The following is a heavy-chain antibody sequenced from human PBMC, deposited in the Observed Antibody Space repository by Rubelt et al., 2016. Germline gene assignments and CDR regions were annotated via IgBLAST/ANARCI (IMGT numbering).Heavy chain of an antibody. J-gene: IGHJ4*02. CDR2: IHYSGSN. CDR3: ARGRFFVWLPPDY. CDR1: GGSISSSSYY. V-gene: IGHV4-39*01. Sequence: QLQLQESGPGLVKLSETLSLTCTVSGGSISSSSYYWGWIRQPPGKGLEWIGRIHYSGSNYHNPSLKSRVTISVYTCKIQFSLKLSSVTAADTAEYYGARGRFFVWLPPDYWGRGTVVTVSA. D-gene: IGHD3-3*01.